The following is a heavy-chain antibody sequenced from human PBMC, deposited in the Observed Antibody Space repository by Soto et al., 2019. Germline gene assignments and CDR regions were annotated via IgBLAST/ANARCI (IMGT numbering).Heavy chain of an antibody. D-gene: IGHD3-10*01. V-gene: IGHV3-23*01. Sequence: EVQLLESGGGLVQPGGSLRLSCAASGFTFSSYAMSWVRQAPGKGLELVSAISGSGGSTYYADSVKGRFTISRDNSKNTLYLQMNSLRAEDTAVYYCAKVLNPVEFGELSEYYYGMDVWGQGTTVTVSS. J-gene: IGHJ6*02. CDR3: AKVLNPVEFGELSEYYYGMDV. CDR2: ISGSGGST. CDR1: GFTFSSYA.